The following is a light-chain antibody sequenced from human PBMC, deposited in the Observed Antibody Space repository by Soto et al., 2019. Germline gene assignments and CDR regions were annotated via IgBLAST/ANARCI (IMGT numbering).Light chain of an antibody. Sequence: EIVLTQSPATLSLSPGERATLSCRASQGVSTSLAWYQQKPGQAPRLLIYDASNRATGIPARFSGSGSGTDFTLTISSLEPEDFAVYYCQQRSNWSTGFTFGPGTKVDIK. CDR1: QGVSTS. CDR2: DAS. V-gene: IGKV3-11*01. J-gene: IGKJ3*01. CDR3: QQRSNWSTGFT.